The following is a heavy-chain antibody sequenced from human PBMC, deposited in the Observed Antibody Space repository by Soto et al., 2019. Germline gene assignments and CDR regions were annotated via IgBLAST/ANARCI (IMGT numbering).Heavy chain of an antibody. CDR3: ARDMYSSDYFVKWFEP. J-gene: IGHJ5*02. CDR1: GFSFSSYA. D-gene: IGHD6-19*01. V-gene: IGHV3-30-3*01. Sequence: QVRLVESGGGVVQPGRSLRLSCTASGFSFSSYAMYWFRQPPGKGLEWVAVISHDGINKHYADSVKGRVTVSRDNSNHSVYLQLNSLRGEDTAMYYCARDMYSSDYFVKWFEPWGQGTLVTVSS. CDR2: ISHDGINK.